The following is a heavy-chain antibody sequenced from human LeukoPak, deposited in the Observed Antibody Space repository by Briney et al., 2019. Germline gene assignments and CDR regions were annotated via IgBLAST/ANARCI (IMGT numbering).Heavy chain of an antibody. CDR3: AKDLSYDFWSAFDY. CDR1: RFTFSSYA. V-gene: IGHV3-23*01. D-gene: IGHD3-3*01. J-gene: IGHJ4*02. CDR2: ISASGATT. Sequence: AGGSLRLPCAASRFTFSSYAMSWVRQAPGKGLEWVSAISASGATTYYADSVKGRFTISRDNSKNTLYLQMNSLRTEDTAVYCCAKDLSYDFWSAFDYWGQGTLVTVSS.